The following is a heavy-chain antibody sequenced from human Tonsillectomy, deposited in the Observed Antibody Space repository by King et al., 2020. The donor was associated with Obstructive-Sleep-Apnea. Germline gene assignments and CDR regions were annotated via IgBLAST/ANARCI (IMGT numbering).Heavy chain of an antibody. Sequence: VPLQESGPGLVKPSQTLSLTCNVSGGSISNGDYYWSWIRQPPGKGLEWIGYIYYSGITYYNPSLKSRVTISVDTSKNQFSLKLSSVTAADTAVYYCARDGDWYAFDIWGQGTMVTVSS. CDR2: IYYSGIT. CDR3: ARDGDWYAFDI. D-gene: IGHD3-9*01. CDR1: GGSISNGDYY. V-gene: IGHV4-30-4*01. J-gene: IGHJ3*02.